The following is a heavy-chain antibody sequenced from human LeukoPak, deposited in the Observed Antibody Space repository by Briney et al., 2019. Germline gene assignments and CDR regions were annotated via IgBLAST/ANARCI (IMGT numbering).Heavy chain of an antibody. CDR2: ISGSGGST. J-gene: IGHJ4*02. CDR3: AKRRDRGSYYFDY. Sequence: PGGSLRLSCAASGFTFSSYAMSWVRQAPGKGLEWVSAISGSGGSTYYADSVKGRFTISRDNSKNTLYLQMNSLRAEDTVVYYCAKRRDRGSYYFDYWGQGTLVTVSS. V-gene: IGHV3-23*01. CDR1: GFTFSSYA. D-gene: IGHD1-26*01.